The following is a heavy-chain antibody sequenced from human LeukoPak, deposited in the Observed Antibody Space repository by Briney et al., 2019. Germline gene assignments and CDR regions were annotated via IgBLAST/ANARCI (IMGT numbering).Heavy chain of an antibody. CDR3: ARASVYTYGELDAFDI. D-gene: IGHD5-18*01. V-gene: IGHV4-4*07. CDR1: GDSITSFY. J-gene: IGHJ3*02. Sequence: KPSETLSLTCTVSGDSITSFYLTWIRQPAGKGLEWIGRIYSSGSTNYNPSLKSRVTMSVDTSKNQFSLKLSSVTAADTAVYYCARASVYTYGELDAFDIWGQGTMVTVSS. CDR2: IYSSGST.